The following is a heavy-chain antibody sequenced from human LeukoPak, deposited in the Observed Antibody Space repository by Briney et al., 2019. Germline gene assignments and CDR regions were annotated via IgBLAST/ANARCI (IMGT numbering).Heavy chain of an antibody. CDR3: AKSGSSVFWS. CDR2: IKEDGGEK. CDR1: GFTFTNHW. Sequence: GGSLRLSCAASGFTFTNHWMSWVRQAPGKGLEWVANIKEDGGEKYYVDSVKGRFTVSRDNVQNSLFLQMNSLRVDDTAVYYCAKSGSSVFWSWGQGTLVTVSS. D-gene: IGHD3-3*02. J-gene: IGHJ5*02. V-gene: IGHV3-7*03.